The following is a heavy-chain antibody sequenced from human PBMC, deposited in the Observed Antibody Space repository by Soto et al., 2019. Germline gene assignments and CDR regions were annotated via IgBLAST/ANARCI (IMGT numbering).Heavy chain of an antibody. Sequence: QAQVVQSGAEVRKPGSSVKLSCKASEGTFNSYAIAWVRQAPGRGLEWMGGIIPYYNTLNYAQKFQDRVTIPADDSTNTVYMELGSLTSDYTAVYFFPSGATRWYPYFFDSWAQGTLVTVSS. CDR1: EGTFNSYA. CDR2: IIPYYNTL. D-gene: IGHD6-13*01. J-gene: IGHJ4*02. V-gene: IGHV1-69*01. CDR3: PSGATRWYPYFFDS.